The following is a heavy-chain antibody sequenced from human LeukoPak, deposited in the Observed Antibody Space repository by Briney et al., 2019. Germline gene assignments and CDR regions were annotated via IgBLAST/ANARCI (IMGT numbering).Heavy chain of an antibody. Sequence: GGSLRLSCAASGFTFSSYAMSWVRQAPGKGLEWVSAISGSGGSTYYADSVKGRFTISRDNSKNTLYLQMNSLRAEDTAVYYCARGGYYGDYPDYWGQGTLVTVSS. J-gene: IGHJ4*02. D-gene: IGHD4-17*01. CDR1: GFTFSSYA. CDR3: ARGGYYGDYPDY. V-gene: IGHV3-23*01. CDR2: ISGSGGST.